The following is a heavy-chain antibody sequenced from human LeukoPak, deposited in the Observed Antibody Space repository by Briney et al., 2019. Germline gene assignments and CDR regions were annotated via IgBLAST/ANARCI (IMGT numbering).Heavy chain of an antibody. Sequence: ASVKVSCKASGYSFTGYQIHWVRQAPGQGLEWMGCTNPNSGDTNYPQKFQGRVTMTRDTSINTAYMDLSSLRSDDTDVYYCARVMGGIPSRSPWFDPWGQGTLVTVPS. J-gene: IGHJ5*02. CDR2: TNPNSGDT. CDR3: ARVMGGIPSRSPWFDP. D-gene: IGHD6-6*01. V-gene: IGHV1-2*02. CDR1: GYSFTGYQ.